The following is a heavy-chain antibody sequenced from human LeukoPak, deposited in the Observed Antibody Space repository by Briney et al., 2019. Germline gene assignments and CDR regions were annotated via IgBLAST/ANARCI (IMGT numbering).Heavy chain of an antibody. D-gene: IGHD5-12*01. V-gene: IGHV4-39*01. CDR1: GGSISSSSYY. J-gene: IGHJ4*02. CDR2: IYYSGST. CDR3: ARGTRGYDY. Sequence: TSETLSLTCTVSGGSISSSSYYWGWIRQPPGKGLEWIRSIYYSGSTYYNPSLKSRVTISVDTSKNQFSLKLSSVTAADTAVYYCARGTRGYDYWGQGTLVTVSS.